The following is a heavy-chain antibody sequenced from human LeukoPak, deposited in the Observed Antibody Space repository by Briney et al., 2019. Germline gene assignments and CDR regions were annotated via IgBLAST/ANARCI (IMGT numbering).Heavy chain of an antibody. V-gene: IGHV1-24*01. D-gene: IGHD2-15*01. Sequence: GASVKVSCKVSGYTLTELSMHWVGQAPGKGLEWMGGFDPEDGETIYAQKFQGRVTMTEDTSTDTAYMELRSLRSDDTAVYYCARDSADCSGGSCYSAEHFQHWGQGTLVTVSS. CDR2: FDPEDGET. J-gene: IGHJ1*01. CDR3: ARDSADCSGGSCYSAEHFQH. CDR1: GYTLTELS.